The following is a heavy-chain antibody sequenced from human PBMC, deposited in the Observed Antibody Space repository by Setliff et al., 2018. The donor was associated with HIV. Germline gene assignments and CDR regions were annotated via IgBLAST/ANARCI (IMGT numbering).Heavy chain of an antibody. Sequence: ASVKVSCKASGYTFTSYGISWVRQAPGQGLEWMGWINAGNGNTKYSQKFQGRVTIIRDTSASTAYMELSSLRSEDTAVYYCARDLRGDRSGWFFDYWGQGTLVTVSS. CDR1: GYTFTSYG. CDR3: ARDLRGDRSGWFFDY. V-gene: IGHV1-3*01. D-gene: IGHD6-19*01. CDR2: INAGNGNT. J-gene: IGHJ4*02.